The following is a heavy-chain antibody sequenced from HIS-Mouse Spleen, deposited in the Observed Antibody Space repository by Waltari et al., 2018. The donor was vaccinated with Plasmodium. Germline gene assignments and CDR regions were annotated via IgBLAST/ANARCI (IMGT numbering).Heavy chain of an antibody. V-gene: IGHV4-39*07. CDR3: ARGSVAGWY. CDR1: GGSISSSSYY. D-gene: IGHD6-19*01. J-gene: IGHJ4*02. Sequence: QLQLQESGPGLVKPSETLSLPCTVPGGSISSSSYYWGWIRQPPGKGLEWIGSIYYSGSTYYNPSLKSRVTISVDTSKNQFSLKLSSVTAADTAVYYCARGSVAGWYWGQGTLVTVSS. CDR2: IYYSGST.